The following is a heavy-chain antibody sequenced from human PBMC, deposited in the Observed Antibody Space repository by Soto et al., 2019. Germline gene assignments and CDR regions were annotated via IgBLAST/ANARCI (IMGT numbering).Heavy chain of an antibody. Sequence: SETLSLTCTVSGGSISSYYWSWIRQPPGKGLEWIGYIYYSGSTNYNPSLKSRVTISVDTSKNQFSLKLSSVTAADTAVYYCARDLPYGDYNYWGQGTLVTVYS. V-gene: IGHV4-59*01. CDR2: IYYSGST. CDR3: ARDLPYGDYNY. D-gene: IGHD4-17*01. CDR1: GGSISSYY. J-gene: IGHJ4*02.